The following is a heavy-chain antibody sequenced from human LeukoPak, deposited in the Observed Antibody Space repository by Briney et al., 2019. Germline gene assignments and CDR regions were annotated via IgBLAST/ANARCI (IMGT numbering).Heavy chain of an antibody. V-gene: IGHV3-9*01. J-gene: IGHJ6*02. CDR1: GFTFSSYW. CDR2: ISWNSGSI. CDR3: AKGVYYYGMDV. Sequence: GGSLRLSCAASGFTFSSYWMSWVRQAPGKGLEWVSGISWNSGSIGYADSVKGRFTISRDNAKNSLYLQMNSLRAEDTALYYCAKGVYYYGMDVWGQGTTVTVSS.